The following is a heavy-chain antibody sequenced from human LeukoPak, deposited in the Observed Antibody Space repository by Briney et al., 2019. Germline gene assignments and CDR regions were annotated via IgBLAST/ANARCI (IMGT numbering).Heavy chain of an antibody. Sequence: ASVKVSCKASGGTFSSYAISWVRQAPGQGLEWMGGIIPIFGTANYAQKLQGRVTITTDESTSTAYMELSSLRSEDTAVYYCAREPRQYCSSTSRYFAGSGFDPWGQGTLVTVSS. V-gene: IGHV1-69*05. CDR1: GGTFSSYA. CDR2: IIPIFGTA. CDR3: AREPRQYCSSTSRYFAGSGFDP. J-gene: IGHJ5*02. D-gene: IGHD2-2*01.